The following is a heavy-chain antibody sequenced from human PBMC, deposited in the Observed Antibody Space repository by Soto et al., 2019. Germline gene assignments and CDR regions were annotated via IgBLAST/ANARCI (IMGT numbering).Heavy chain of an antibody. V-gene: IGHV3-21*01. CDR3: ARDSPYCTNGVCYFHYYYYGMDV. D-gene: IGHD2-8*01. J-gene: IGHJ6*02. CDR1: VFTFSSYG. Sequence: GGSLRLSCASSVFTFSSYGMNCVRHSPGKWLEWVSSISSSSSYIYYADSVKGRFTISRDNAKNSLYLQMNSLRAEDTAVYYCARDSPYCTNGVCYFHYYYYGMDVWGQATTVSVSS. CDR2: ISSSSSYI.